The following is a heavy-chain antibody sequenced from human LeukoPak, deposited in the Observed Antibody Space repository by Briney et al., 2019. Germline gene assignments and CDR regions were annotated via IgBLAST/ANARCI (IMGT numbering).Heavy chain of an antibody. CDR1: GFTFSSYW. D-gene: IGHD2-2*01. V-gene: IGHV3-7*01. CDR3: ARVGYCSSTSCFEYYFDY. J-gene: IGHJ4*02. CDR2: IKQDGSEK. Sequence: GGSLRLSCAASGFTFSSYWMSWVRQAPGKGLEWVANIKQDGSEKYYVDSVKGRFTISRDNAKKSLYLQMISLRAEDTAVYYCARVGYCSSTSCFEYYFDYWGQGTLVTVSS.